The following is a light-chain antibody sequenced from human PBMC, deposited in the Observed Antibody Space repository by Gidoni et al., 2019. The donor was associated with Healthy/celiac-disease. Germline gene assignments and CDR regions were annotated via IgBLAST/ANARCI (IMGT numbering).Light chain of an antibody. J-gene: IGKJ4*01. V-gene: IGKV1-39*01. CDR1: QSISSY. CDR2: AAS. Sequence: DIQMTQSPSSLSASVGDRVTINCRASQSISSYLNLYQQKPGKAPKLLIYAASSLQSGVPSRFSGSGSGTDFTLTISSLQPEDFATYYCQQSYSTPLTFGGGTKVEIK. CDR3: QQSYSTPLT.